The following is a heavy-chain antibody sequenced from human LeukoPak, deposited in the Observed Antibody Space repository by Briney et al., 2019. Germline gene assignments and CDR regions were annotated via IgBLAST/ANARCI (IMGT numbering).Heavy chain of an antibody. J-gene: IGHJ6*03. Sequence: ASVKVSCKASGYTITSYGFSWVRQAPGQGLEWMGWISAYNGNTNYAQKFQGRVTMTTDTSTSTAYMELRSLRSDDTAVYYCAIAMAESGYMDVWGKGTTVTVSS. CDR3: AIAMAESGYMDV. D-gene: IGHD5-24*01. CDR1: GYTITSYG. V-gene: IGHV1-18*01. CDR2: ISAYNGNT.